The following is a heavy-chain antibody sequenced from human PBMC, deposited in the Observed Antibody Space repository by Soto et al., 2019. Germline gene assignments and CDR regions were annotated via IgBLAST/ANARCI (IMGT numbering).Heavy chain of an antibody. Sequence: WETLSLTCTVSGGSISSYYWSWIRQPAGKGLEWIGRIYTSGSTDYNPSLKSRVTMSVDTSRNQFSLKLSSVTAADTAVYYCARGGPKGASFDYWGQGTLVTVSS. V-gene: IGHV4-4*07. CDR3: ARGGPKGASFDY. CDR1: GGSISSYY. J-gene: IGHJ4*02. CDR2: IYTSGST. D-gene: IGHD3-16*01.